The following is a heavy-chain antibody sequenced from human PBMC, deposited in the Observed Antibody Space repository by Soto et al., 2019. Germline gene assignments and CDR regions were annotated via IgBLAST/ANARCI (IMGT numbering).Heavy chain of an antibody. D-gene: IGHD6-6*01. J-gene: IGHJ4*02. V-gene: IGHV3-33*01. CDR1: GFTFSSYG. CDR3: ARDFRYSSSSGFDY. CDR2: IWYDGSNK. Sequence: PGGSLRLSCAASGFTFSSYGMHWVRQAPGKGLEWVAVIWYDGSNKYYADSVKGRFTISRDNSKNTLYLQMNSLRAEDTAVYYCARDFRYSSSSGFDYWGQGTLVTVSS.